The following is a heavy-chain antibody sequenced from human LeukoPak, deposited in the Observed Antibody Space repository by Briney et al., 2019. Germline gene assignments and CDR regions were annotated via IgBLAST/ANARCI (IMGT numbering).Heavy chain of an antibody. CDR2: INGIGGST. D-gene: IGHD1-14*01. CDR1: GFTVSSNY. CDR3: AKPARTDYADY. J-gene: IGHJ4*02. Sequence: GGSLRLSCAASGFTVSSNYMNWVRQAPGKGLEWVSSINGIGGSTYYADSVKGRFTISRDNSKNTLYLQMNSLRAEDTAVYYCAKPARTDYADYWGQGTLVTVSS. V-gene: IGHV3-23*01.